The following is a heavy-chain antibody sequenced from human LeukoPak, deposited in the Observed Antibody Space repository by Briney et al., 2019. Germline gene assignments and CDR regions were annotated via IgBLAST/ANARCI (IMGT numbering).Heavy chain of an antibody. V-gene: IGHV1-46*01. Sequence: ASVKVSCKASGYTFTGYYMHWVRQAPGQGLEWMGWINPNSGSTSYAQKFQGRVTMTRDTSTSTVYMELSSLRSEDTAVYYCARGPYDWFDYWGQGTLVTVSS. D-gene: IGHD3-16*01. CDR3: ARGPYDWFDY. CDR2: INPNSGST. J-gene: IGHJ4*02. CDR1: GYTFTGYY.